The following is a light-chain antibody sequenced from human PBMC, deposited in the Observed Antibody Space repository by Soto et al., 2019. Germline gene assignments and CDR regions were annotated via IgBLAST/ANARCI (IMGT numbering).Light chain of an antibody. V-gene: IGLV4-60*02. CDR3: ETWDSNTRV. CDR2: LEGRGSY. Sequence: QLVLTPSSSASASLGSSVKLTCTLSSGHRSDIIAWHQQQPGKAPRYLMKLEGRGSYNKGSGVPDRFSGSSSGADRYLTISNLQFEDEADYYCETWDSNTRVFGGGAKLTVL. J-gene: IGLJ3*02. CDR1: SGHRSDI.